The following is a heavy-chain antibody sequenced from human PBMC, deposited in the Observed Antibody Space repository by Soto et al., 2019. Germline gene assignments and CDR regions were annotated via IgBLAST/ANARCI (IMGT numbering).Heavy chain of an antibody. CDR1: GGSISSTNW. Sequence: QVQLQESGPGLVKPSETLSLTCAVSGGSISSTNWWSWVRQPPGKGLEWIGEIYHSGSTNYNPSLKSRVTISVDKAKNQFSLKLSAVTAADTALYYCARTTVTTRLTDYWGQGTLVTVSS. CDR3: ARTTVTTRLTDY. D-gene: IGHD4-17*01. V-gene: IGHV4-4*02. CDR2: IYHSGST. J-gene: IGHJ4*02.